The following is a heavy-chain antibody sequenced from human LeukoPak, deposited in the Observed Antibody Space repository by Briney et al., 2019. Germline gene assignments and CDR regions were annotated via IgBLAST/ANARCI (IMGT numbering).Heavy chain of an antibody. V-gene: IGHV1-18*01. CDR3: ARVHHLYYYDCSGAFDY. CDR1: GYTFTSYG. J-gene: IGHJ4*02. CDR2: ISAYNGNT. Sequence: ASVKVSCKASGYTFTSYGISWVRQAPGQGLEWMGWISAYNGNTNYAQKLQGRVTMTTDTSTSTAYMELRSLRSDDTAVYYCARVHHLYYYDCSGAFDYWGQGTLVTVSS. D-gene: IGHD3-22*01.